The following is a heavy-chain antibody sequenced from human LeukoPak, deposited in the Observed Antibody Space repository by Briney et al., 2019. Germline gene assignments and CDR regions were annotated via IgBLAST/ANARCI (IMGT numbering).Heavy chain of an antibody. CDR1: GYSISSGYY. V-gene: IGHV4-38-2*02. D-gene: IGHD3-10*01. CDR2: IYHSGST. CDR3: ARDGSGSYYPICFDF. J-gene: IGHJ4*02. Sequence: SETLSLTCAVSGYSISSGYYWGWIRQPPGKGLEWIGSIYHSGSTYYNPSLKSRVTISVDTSKNQFSLKLSSVTAADTAVYYCARDGSGSYYPICFDFWGQGALVAVSS.